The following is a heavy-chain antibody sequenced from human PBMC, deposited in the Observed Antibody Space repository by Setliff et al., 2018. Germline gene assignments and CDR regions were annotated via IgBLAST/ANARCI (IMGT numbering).Heavy chain of an antibody. CDR2: INHSGST. J-gene: IGHJ3*02. D-gene: IGHD1-26*01. Sequence: PSETLSLTCAVYGGSFSTYYWIWIRQPPGKGLEWIGEINHSGSTYYNPSLKSRVTISVDTSKNQFSLKLSSVTAADTAVYYCARLSYRGSGAFDIWGQGTMVTVSS. CDR3: ARLSYRGSGAFDI. V-gene: IGHV4-34*01. CDR1: GGSFSTYY.